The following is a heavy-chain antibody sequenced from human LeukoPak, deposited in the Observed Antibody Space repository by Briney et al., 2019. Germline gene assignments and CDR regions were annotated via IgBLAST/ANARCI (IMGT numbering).Heavy chain of an antibody. V-gene: IGHV3-53*01. CDR2: IYGGVTT. J-gene: IGHJ2*01. D-gene: IGHD3-22*01. Sequence: SGGSLRLSCAASGLAVSSSYMSWVRQAPGKGLEWVSLIYGGVTTYYADSVKGRFTISRDNSENTVYLQMNTLRAEDTAVYYCARIWNYYDSSGYYPDRGHWYFDLWGRGTLVTVSS. CDR3: ARIWNYYDSSGYYPDRGHWYFDL. CDR1: GLAVSSSY.